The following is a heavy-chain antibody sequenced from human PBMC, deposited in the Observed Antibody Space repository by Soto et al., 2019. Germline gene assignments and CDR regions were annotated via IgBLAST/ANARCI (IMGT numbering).Heavy chain of an antibody. V-gene: IGHV1-69*13. CDR2: IVPVFGTA. J-gene: IGHJ4*02. CDR1: GGTSNNNA. Sequence: SGKVSCKASGGTSNNNANSWVRQAPGQGLEWMGGIVPVFGTANYAQKFRGRVKITADESTRTLNMELSSLRSEDTAVYYCATLQGSGTYYDDDYWGQGTMVTVSS. D-gene: IGHD3-10*01. CDR3: ATLQGSGTYYDDDY.